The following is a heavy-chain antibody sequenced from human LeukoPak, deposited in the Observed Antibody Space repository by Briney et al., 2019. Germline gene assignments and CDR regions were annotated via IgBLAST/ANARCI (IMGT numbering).Heavy chain of an antibody. CDR1: GFTVSSNY. J-gene: IGHJ5*02. V-gene: IGHV3-66*01. CDR2: IYSGDST. CDR3: ARGSRQTGFDP. D-gene: IGHD6-6*01. Sequence: GGSLRLSCAASGFTVSSNYMRWVRQAPGKGLEGGSDIYSGDSTYYADSVKGSFTISRDTSKNTLYLQMNRLRAEDTAVYYCARGSRQTGFDPWGQGTLVTVSS.